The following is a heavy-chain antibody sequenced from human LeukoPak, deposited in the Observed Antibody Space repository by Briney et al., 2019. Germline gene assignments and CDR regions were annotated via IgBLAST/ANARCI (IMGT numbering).Heavy chain of an antibody. V-gene: IGHV4-59*01. CDR3: ARAFMIVRGVIGWFDP. CDR1: GGSISSYY. J-gene: IGHJ5*02. Sequence: SETLSLTCTVSGGSISSYYWSWIRQPPGKGLEWIGYIYYSGSTNYNPSLKSRVTISVDTSKNQSSLKLSSVTAADTAVYYCARAFMIVRGVIGWFDPWGQGTLVTVSS. D-gene: IGHD3-10*01. CDR2: IYYSGST.